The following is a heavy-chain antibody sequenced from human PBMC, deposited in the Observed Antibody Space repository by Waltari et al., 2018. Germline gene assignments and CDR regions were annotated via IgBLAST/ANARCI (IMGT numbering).Heavy chain of an antibody. D-gene: IGHD3-10*01. J-gene: IGHJ6*02. V-gene: IGHV3-23*01. CDR1: GSPFSSYA. CDR2: VSGGGGSK. Sequence: LEPGGGLVQPGGSLRLSRAASGSPFSSYAMSWVRQAPGKGLEWVSAVSGGGGSKNYADAVKGRFTISRDNPKNTLYLQMNSLRAEDTAVEYCAASLTMVRGVINLCYYGMDVWGQGTTVTVSS. CDR3: AASLTMVRGVINLCYYGMDV.